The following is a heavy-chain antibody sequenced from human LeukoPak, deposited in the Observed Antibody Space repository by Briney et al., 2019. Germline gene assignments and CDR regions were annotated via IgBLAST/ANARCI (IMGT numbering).Heavy chain of an antibody. CDR1: GGSISSSSYY. CDR2: IYYSGST. Sequence: SETLSLTCTVSGGSISSSSYYWGWIRQPPGKGLEWIGSIYYSGSTYYNPSLKSRVTISVDTSKNQLSLKLSSVTAADTAMYYCARPLFSGSSNDVFDIWGQGTMVTVSS. J-gene: IGHJ3*02. V-gene: IGHV4-39*01. CDR3: ARPLFSGSSNDVFDI. D-gene: IGHD1-26*01.